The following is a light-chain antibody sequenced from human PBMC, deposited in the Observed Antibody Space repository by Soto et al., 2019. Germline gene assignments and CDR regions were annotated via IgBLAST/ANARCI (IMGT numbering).Light chain of an antibody. CDR3: QQDYNLPP. CDR2: GAS. CDR1: QSVSSSY. V-gene: IGKV3D-7*01. J-gene: IGKJ3*01. Sequence: PGERVTLSCRASQSVSSSYLTWYQQKPGQAPRLLIYGASTRATGIPARSSGSGSGTDFTLTISSLQPEDFAVYYCQQDYNLPPFGPGTKVDSK.